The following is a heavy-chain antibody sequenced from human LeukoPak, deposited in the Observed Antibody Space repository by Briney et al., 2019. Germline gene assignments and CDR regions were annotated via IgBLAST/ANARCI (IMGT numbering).Heavy chain of an antibody. CDR3: VRDMYTRSGDDF. J-gene: IGHJ4*02. V-gene: IGHV3-74*01. D-gene: IGHD6-13*01. Sequence: PGGSLRLSCAASGFTFSNYWMHWVRQAPGKGLVWVSRINTDGGSTTYADSVKGRFTTSRDNAKNTLYLQMNSLRAEDTAVYYCVRDMYTRSGDDFWDPGSLVTVSS. CDR2: INTDGGST. CDR1: GFTFSNYW.